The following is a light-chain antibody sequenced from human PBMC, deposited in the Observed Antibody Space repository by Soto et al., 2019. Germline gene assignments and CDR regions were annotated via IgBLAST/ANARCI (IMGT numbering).Light chain of an antibody. CDR2: DAS. J-gene: IGKJ5*01. V-gene: IGKV3-11*01. Sequence: EIVLTQSPATLYLSPGERATLSCRASQRVSRYLAWYPQKPGQAPRLLIYDASNRATGIPARFSGSGAGTDFTLTISSLEPEDCAVYYCQQRSNWPGTFGQGKRLEI. CDR3: QQRSNWPGT. CDR1: QRVSRY.